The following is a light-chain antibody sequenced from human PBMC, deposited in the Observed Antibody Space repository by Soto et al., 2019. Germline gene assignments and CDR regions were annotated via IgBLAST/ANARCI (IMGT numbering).Light chain of an antibody. Sequence: QSALTQPASVSGSPGQSITISCTGTSSDLATYNYVSWYQQQPGKAPKLMIYQVTHRPSGVSHRFSGSRSGNTASLTISGLPAEDEADYYCSSYTDSSDYVFGTGTKLTVL. J-gene: IGLJ1*01. CDR1: SSDLATYNY. CDR3: SSYTDSSDYV. CDR2: QVT. V-gene: IGLV2-14*01.